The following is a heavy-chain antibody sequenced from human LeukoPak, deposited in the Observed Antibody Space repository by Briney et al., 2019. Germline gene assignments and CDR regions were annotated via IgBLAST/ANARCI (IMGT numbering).Heavy chain of an antibody. Sequence: GGSLRLSCAASGFTFSYFEMNWVRQAPGKGLEWLSYISLSGSTIYYADSVKGRFTISRDNAKNSLYLQMSSLRAEDTAVYYCATRIAADLWAFDIWGQGTMVTVSS. V-gene: IGHV3-48*03. CDR3: ATRIAADLWAFDI. CDR2: ISLSGSTI. J-gene: IGHJ3*02. D-gene: IGHD6-25*01. CDR1: GFTFSYFE.